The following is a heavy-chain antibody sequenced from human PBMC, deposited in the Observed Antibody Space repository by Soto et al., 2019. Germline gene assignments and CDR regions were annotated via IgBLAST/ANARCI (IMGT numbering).Heavy chain of an antibody. D-gene: IGHD2-2*01. V-gene: IGHV3-33*01. CDR3: ARVVPAARSYYYYYGMDV. Sequence: GGSLRLSCAASGFTFSSYGMHWVRQAPGKGLEWVAVIWYDGSNKYYADSVKGRFTISRDNSKNTLYLQMNSLRAEDTAVYYCARVVPAARSYYYYYGMDVWGQGTTVTVSS. J-gene: IGHJ6*02. CDR2: IWYDGSNK. CDR1: GFTFSSYG.